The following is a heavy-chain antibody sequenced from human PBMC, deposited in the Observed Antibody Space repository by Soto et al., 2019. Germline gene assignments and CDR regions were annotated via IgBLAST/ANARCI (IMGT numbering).Heavy chain of an antibody. D-gene: IGHD3-10*01. V-gene: IGHV1-69*02. J-gene: IGHJ4*02. CDR1: GDTFSFYT. CDR3: AASFGSGYRAFDY. CDR2: INPIVSMS. Sequence: QVQLVQSGTEVKKPGSSVKVSCKASGDTFSFYTINWVRQAPGLGLEWVGRINPIVSMSNYAQKSQGRVSMTADKCTSTAYMELRSLRSDDTAMYFCAASFGSGYRAFDYWGQGALVTVSS.